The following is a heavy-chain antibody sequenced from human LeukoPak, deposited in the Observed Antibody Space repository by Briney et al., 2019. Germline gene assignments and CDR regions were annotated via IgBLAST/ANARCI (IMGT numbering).Heavy chain of an antibody. CDR2: IYPGDSDT. Sequence: GESLKISCKGSGYSFTSYWIGWVRQMPGKGLEWMGIIYPGDSDTSYSPSFQGQVTISADKSISTAYLQWSSLKASDTAMYYCARALHSSSWYDYYYYGMDVWGQGTTVTVSS. V-gene: IGHV5-51*01. J-gene: IGHJ6*02. CDR3: ARALHSSSWYDYYYYGMDV. CDR1: GYSFTSYW. D-gene: IGHD6-13*01.